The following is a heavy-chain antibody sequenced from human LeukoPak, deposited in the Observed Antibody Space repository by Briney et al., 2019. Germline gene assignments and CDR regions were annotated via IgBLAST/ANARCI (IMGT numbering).Heavy chain of an antibody. CDR2: IYTSGNT. D-gene: IGHD5-12*01. CDR1: GGSISSYY. J-gene: IGHJ6*03. V-gene: IGHV4-4*07. Sequence: PSETLSLTCTVSGGSISSYYWSWIRQPAGKGLEWIGRIYTSGNTNYNPSLESRVTISVDKSKNQFSLKLSSVTAADTAVYYCVKYRRSGPGPYYYYMDVWGKGTTVTVSS. CDR3: VKYRRSGPGPYYYYMDV.